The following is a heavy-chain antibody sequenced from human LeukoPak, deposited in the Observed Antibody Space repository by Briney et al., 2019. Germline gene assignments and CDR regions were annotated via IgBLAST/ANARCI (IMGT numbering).Heavy chain of an antibody. CDR3: AREPYSSSHNWFDP. CDR2: ITGSGGST. Sequence: GGSLRLSCAASGFTFSTYAMSWVRQAPGKGLEWVSGITGSGGSTYYADSVKGRFTISRDTSKNTLSLQMNSLRAEDTALYYCAREPYSSSHNWFDPWGQGTLVTVSS. J-gene: IGHJ5*02. D-gene: IGHD6-13*01. V-gene: IGHV3-23*01. CDR1: GFTFSTYA.